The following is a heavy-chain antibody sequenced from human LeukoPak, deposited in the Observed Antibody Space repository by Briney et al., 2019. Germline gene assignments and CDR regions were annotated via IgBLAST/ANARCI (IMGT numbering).Heavy chain of an antibody. V-gene: IGHV3-23*01. CDR2: ISGSGDST. CDR3: AKDSSYYSGSSRFQGGFDY. D-gene: IGHD1-26*01. J-gene: IGHJ4*02. CDR1: GFTFGSFA. Sequence: GGSLRLSCAASGFTFGSFAMSWVRQAPGKGLEWVSAISGSGDSTYYADSVKGRFTISRDNSKNTLYLQMNSLRAEDTAVYYCAKDSSYYSGSSRFQGGFDYWGQGTLVTVSS.